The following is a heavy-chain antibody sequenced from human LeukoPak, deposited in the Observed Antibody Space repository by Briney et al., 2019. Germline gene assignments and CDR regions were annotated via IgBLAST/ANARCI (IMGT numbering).Heavy chain of an antibody. CDR1: GYTFTGYY. Sequence: ASVKVSCKASGYTFTGYYMHWVRQAPGQGLEWMGWINPNSGGTNYAQKFQGRVTMTRDTSISTAYMELSRLRSDDTAVYYCASQRDGHEGAFDIWGQGTMVTVSS. CDR3: ASQRDGHEGAFDI. J-gene: IGHJ3*02. D-gene: IGHD5-24*01. CDR2: INPNSGGT. V-gene: IGHV1-2*02.